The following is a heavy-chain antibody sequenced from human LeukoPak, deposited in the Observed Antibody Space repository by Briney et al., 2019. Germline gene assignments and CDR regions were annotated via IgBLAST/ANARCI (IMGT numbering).Heavy chain of an antibody. J-gene: IGHJ4*02. D-gene: IGHD2-2*01. CDR2: IYTSGGT. V-gene: IGHV4-4*07. CDR1: GGSISSYY. Sequence: SETLSLTYTVSGGSISSYYWSWIRQPAGKGLEWIGRIYTSGGTNYNPSLKSRVTMSVDTSKNQFSLKLSSVTAADTAVYYCARGDCSSTSCYLRYWGQGTLVTVSS. CDR3: ARGDCSSTSCYLRY.